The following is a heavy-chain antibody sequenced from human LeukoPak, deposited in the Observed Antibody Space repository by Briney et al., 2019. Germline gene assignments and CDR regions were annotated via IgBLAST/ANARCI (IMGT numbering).Heavy chain of an antibody. Sequence: GASVKVSCKASGYTFRTYGINWVRQAPGQGLEWMGWISVYNGDAKYPQKFQGRVTMSTDTSTGTAYMELRSLRSDDTAVYYCARYAQDTNGWYYFDYWGQGTLVTVSS. V-gene: IGHV1-18*01. CDR3: ARYAQDTNGWYYFDY. CDR2: ISVYNGDA. D-gene: IGHD6-19*01. J-gene: IGHJ4*02. CDR1: GYTFRTYG.